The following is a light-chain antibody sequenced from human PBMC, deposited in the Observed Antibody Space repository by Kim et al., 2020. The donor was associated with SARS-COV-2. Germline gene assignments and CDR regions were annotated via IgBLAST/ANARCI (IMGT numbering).Light chain of an antibody. CDR3: QQYDRSPYT. CDR2: GTS. V-gene: IGKV3-20*01. Sequence: SPGERATLACRASQGVASNHLAWFQQKPGQAPRLLIYGTSSRATGIPDRFSASESGTDFTLTISRLEPEDFAVYYCQQYDRSPYTFGQGTKLEI. J-gene: IGKJ2*01. CDR1: QGVASNH.